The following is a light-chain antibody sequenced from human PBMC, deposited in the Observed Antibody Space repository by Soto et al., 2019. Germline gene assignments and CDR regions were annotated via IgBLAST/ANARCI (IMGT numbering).Light chain of an antibody. CDR2: GAS. V-gene: IGKV3-15*01. J-gene: IGKJ4*01. CDR1: QSVTNSY. Sequence: EIVMTQSPVTLSVSPGERATLSCRASQSVTNSYLAWYQQKPGQAPRLLIFGASTRAAGIPARFSGSGSGTEFTLTISSLQSEDFAVYYCQQHSNWPLTFGGGTKVDIK. CDR3: QQHSNWPLT.